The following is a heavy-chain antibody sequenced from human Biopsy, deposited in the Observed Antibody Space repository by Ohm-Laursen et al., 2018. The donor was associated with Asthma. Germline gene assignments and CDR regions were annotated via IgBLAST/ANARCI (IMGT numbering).Heavy chain of an antibody. V-gene: IGHV4-39*01. CDR1: GGYMRSGNYY. Sequence: GTLSLTCSLSSGSGGYMRSGNYYWGWIRQPPGKGLEWIGRIYYSGTTSYNPSLEARVTVSADTSKKQVSLKLTSVTAADTAVYYCVRGSSSWHHGPFHYYYGLDVWGQGTTATVSS. D-gene: IGHD6-13*01. CDR3: VRGSSSWHHGPFHYYYGLDV. CDR2: IYYSGTT. J-gene: IGHJ6*02.